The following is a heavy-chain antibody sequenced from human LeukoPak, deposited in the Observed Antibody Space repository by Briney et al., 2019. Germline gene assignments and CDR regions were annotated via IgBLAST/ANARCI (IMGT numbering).Heavy chain of an antibody. V-gene: IGHV4-38-2*01. CDR2: IYHSGST. CDR3: ARGGNEQAFDY. CDR1: GYSISSGYY. Sequence: SETLSLTXAVSGYSISSGYYWGWIRPPPGKGLEWIGSIYHSGSTYYNPSLKSRVTMSVDTSKNQFSLKLSSVTAADTAVYYCARGGNEQAFDYWGQGTLVTVSS. J-gene: IGHJ4*02. D-gene: IGHD1-1*01.